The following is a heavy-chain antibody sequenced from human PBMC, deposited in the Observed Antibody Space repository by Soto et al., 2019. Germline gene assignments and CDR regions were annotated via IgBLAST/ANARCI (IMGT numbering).Heavy chain of an antibody. CDR2: ISGSGGST. CDR1: GFTFSSYA. V-gene: IGHV3-23*01. CDR3: AKDSGGTVAGTYYYDGMDV. J-gene: IGHJ6*02. D-gene: IGHD6-19*01. Sequence: EVQLLESGGGLVQPGGSLRLSCAASGFTFSSYAMSWVRQAPGKGLEWVSAISGSGGSTYYADSVKGRFTISRDNSKNPLYLQMNSLRAEDTAVYYCAKDSGGTVAGTYYYDGMDVWGQGTTVTVSS.